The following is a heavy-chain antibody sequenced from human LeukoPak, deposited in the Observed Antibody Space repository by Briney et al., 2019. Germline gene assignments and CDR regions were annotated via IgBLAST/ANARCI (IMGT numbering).Heavy chain of an antibody. CDR2: IIPIFGTA. CDR1: GGTFSSYA. Sequence: SVKVSCKASGGTFSSYAISWVRQAPGHGLEWMGGIIPIFGTANYAQKFQGRVTITTDESTSTAYMELSSRRSEDTAVYYCARAYYYDSSGYYFDYWGQGTLVTVSS. D-gene: IGHD3-22*01. V-gene: IGHV1-69*05. CDR3: ARAYYYDSSGYYFDY. J-gene: IGHJ4*02.